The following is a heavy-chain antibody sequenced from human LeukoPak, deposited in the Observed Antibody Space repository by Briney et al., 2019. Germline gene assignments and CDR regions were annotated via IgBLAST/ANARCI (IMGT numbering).Heavy chain of an antibody. J-gene: IGHJ5*02. Sequence: SVKVSCKASGGTFSSYAISWVRQAPGQGLEWMGGIIPIFGTANYAQKFQGRVTITADESTSTAYMELSSLRSEDTAVYYCARGRVIAARPQNWFDPWGQGTLVTVSS. CDR2: IIPIFGTA. CDR1: GGTFSSYA. D-gene: IGHD6-6*01. V-gene: IGHV1-69*13. CDR3: ARGRVIAARPQNWFDP.